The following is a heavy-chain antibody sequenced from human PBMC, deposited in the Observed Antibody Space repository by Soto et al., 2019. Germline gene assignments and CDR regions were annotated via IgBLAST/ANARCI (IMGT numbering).Heavy chain of an antibody. V-gene: IGHV3-48*03. Sequence: PGGSRRLSCAASGFTFSSYEMNWVRQAPGKGLEWVSYISSSGSTIYYADSVKGRFTISRDNAKNSLYLQMNSLRAEDTAVYYCARWGYCSSTGCYILNDYYYGMDVWGQGTTVTVSS. J-gene: IGHJ6*02. CDR1: GFTFSSYE. CDR2: ISSSGSTI. D-gene: IGHD2-2*02. CDR3: ARWGYCSSTGCYILNDYYYGMDV.